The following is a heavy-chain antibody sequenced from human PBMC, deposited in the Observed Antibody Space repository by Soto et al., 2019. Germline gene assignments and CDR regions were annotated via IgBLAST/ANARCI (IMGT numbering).Heavy chain of an antibody. CDR2: IGGGGTT. CDR3: ANSGWYNPDGYFQH. Sequence: EVQLLESGGGLVQPGVSLRLSCAASGFTFSSDAISWVRQAPGKGLDWVSAIGGGGTTYDADSVKGRFSISRDNSKNTLFLQMNSLRAEDTAIYYCANSGWYNPDGYFQHWRKGTLVTVSS. J-gene: IGHJ1*01. D-gene: IGHD6-19*01. V-gene: IGHV3-23*01. CDR1: GFTFSSDA.